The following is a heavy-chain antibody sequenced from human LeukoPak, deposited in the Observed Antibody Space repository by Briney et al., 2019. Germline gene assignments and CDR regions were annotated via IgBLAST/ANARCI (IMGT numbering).Heavy chain of an antibody. CDR2: IKQDGSEK. CDR1: GFTFSGYW. Sequence: GGSLRLSCAASGFTFSGYWMIWVRQAPGKGLEWVANIKQDGSEKYYVDSVKGRFTISRDNAKNSLYLQMNSLRAEDTAVYYCAREYSSGLFDHWGQGTLVTVSS. V-gene: IGHV3-7*03. J-gene: IGHJ4*02. D-gene: IGHD6-19*01. CDR3: AREYSSGLFDH.